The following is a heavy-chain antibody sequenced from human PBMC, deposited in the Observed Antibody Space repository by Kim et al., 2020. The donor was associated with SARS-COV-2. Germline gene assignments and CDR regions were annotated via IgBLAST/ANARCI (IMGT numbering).Heavy chain of an antibody. V-gene: IGHV3-7*03. Sequence: YYVDSVKGRFTISKDNAKNSLYLQMNSLRAEDTAVYYCARVRWYSFDYWGQGTLVTVSS. D-gene: IGHD6-13*01. CDR3: ARVRWYSFDY. J-gene: IGHJ4*02.